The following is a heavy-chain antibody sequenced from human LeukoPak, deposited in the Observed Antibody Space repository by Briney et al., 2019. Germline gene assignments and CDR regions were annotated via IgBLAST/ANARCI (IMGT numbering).Heavy chain of an antibody. CDR3: ARIQLWSGLLTYGMDV. V-gene: IGHV4-34*01. J-gene: IGHJ6*02. Sequence: SETLSLTCAVYGGSFSGYYWSWIRQPPGKVLEWIGEINHSGSTNYNPSLKSRVTISVDTSKNQFSLKLSSVTAADTAVYYCARIQLWSGLLTYGMDVWGQGTTVTVSS. CDR1: GGSFSGYY. CDR2: INHSGST. D-gene: IGHD3-3*01.